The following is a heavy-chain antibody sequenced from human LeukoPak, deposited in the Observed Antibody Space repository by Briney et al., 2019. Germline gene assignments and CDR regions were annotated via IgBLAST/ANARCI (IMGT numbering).Heavy chain of an antibody. CDR1: GYTFTSYG. Sequence: ASVTVSCKASGYTFTSYGISWVRQAPGQGLEWMGWISAYNGNTNYAQKLQGRVTMTTDTSTSTAYMELRSLRSDDTAVYYCARAVGYYGSGSYSDYWGQGTLVTVSS. J-gene: IGHJ4*02. V-gene: IGHV1-18*01. CDR3: ARAVGYYGSGSYSDY. D-gene: IGHD3-10*01. CDR2: ISAYNGNT.